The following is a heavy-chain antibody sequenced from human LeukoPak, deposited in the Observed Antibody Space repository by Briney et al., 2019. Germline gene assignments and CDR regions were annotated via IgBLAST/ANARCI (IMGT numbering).Heavy chain of an antibody. CDR1: GFVFTSYG. V-gene: IGHV1-69*13. J-gene: IGHJ3*02. D-gene: IGHD6-13*01. CDR3: ATTAAGRAFDI. CDR2: IIPIFGTA. Sequence: GASVKVSCKASGFVFTSYGFTWVRQAPGQGLEWMGGIIPIFGTANYAQKFQGRVTITADESTSTAYMELSSLRSEDTAVYYCATTAAGRAFDIWGQGTMVTVSS.